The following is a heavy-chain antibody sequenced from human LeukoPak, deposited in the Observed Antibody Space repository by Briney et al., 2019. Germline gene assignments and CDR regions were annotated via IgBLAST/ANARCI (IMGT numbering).Heavy chain of an antibody. D-gene: IGHD1-26*01. J-gene: IGHJ4*02. Sequence: HPGGSLRLSCAASGFTFSTYAMSWVRQAPGKGLEWVSAISGSGGSTNYADSVKGRVTVSRDNSKSTLYLQVNSLKVEDTAVYYCTTDLKESGSDTTTGFQYWGQGTLVTVSS. V-gene: IGHV3-23*01. CDR2: ISGSGGST. CDR3: TTDLKESGSDTTTGFQY. CDR1: GFTFSTYA.